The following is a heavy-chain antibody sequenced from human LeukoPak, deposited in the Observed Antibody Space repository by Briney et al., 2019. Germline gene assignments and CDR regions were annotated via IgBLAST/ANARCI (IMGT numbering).Heavy chain of an antibody. CDR2: INPNNGAT. V-gene: IGHV1-2*02. D-gene: IGHD3-16*01. CDR3: ARGSIGDYVDYYY. J-gene: IGHJ4*02. Sequence: ASVKVSCKTSGYSFTAYYMHWVRQAPGHGLEWMGWINPNNGATKYAQEFQGRVTMTRDTSIRTAYLEMTSLRSDDTATFYCARGSIGDYVDYYYWGQGTLVTVSS. CDR1: GYSFTAYY.